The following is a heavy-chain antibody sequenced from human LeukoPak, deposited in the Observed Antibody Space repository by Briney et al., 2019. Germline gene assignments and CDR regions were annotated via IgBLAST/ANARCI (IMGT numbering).Heavy chain of an antibody. V-gene: IGHV4-59*01. CDR2: IYYSGST. CDR1: GGSISSYY. CDR3: ARGDYGYNFDY. J-gene: IGHJ4*02. Sequence: SETLSLTCTVSGGSISSYYWSWIRQPPGKGLEWIGYIYYSGSTNYNPSLKSRVTISVDTSKNQFSLKLSSVTAADTAVCYCARGDYGYNFDYWGQGTLVTVSS. D-gene: IGHD5-24*01.